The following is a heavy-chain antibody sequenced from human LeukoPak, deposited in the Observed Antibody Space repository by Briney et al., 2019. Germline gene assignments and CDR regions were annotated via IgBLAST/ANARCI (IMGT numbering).Heavy chain of an antibody. CDR2: INHSGST. CDR1: GGSFSGYY. CDR3: ARDPGITMVRGVLNWFDP. Sequence: KSSETLSLTCAVYGGSFSGYYWGWIRQPPGKGLEWIGEINHSGSTNYNPSLKSRVTISVDTSKNQFSLKLSSVTAADTAVYYCARDPGITMVRGVLNWFDPWGQGTLVTVSS. D-gene: IGHD3-10*01. V-gene: IGHV4-34*01. J-gene: IGHJ5*02.